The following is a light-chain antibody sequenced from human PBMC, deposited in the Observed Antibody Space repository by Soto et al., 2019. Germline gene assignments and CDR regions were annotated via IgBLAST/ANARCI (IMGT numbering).Light chain of an antibody. CDR3: QRTDKLPLT. CDR2: DTS. V-gene: IGKV1-33*01. CDR1: QAISNH. J-gene: IGKJ4*01. Sequence: DIQMTQSPSPLPASVGDRVIITCQASQAISNHLNWYQQKPGRAPKLLIYDTSNLETGVPSRFRGSGAGTDFTFTITSLQPEDFATYFCQRTDKLPLTFGGGTKVDMK.